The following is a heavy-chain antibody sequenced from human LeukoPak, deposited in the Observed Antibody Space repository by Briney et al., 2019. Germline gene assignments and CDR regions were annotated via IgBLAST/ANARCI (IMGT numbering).Heavy chain of an antibody. Sequence: PGGSLRLSCAASGFTFSSYAMSWVRQAPGKGLEWVSAISGSGGSTYYADSVKGRCTISRDNSKNTLYLQMNSLRAEDTAVYYCAKGEGYCSGGSCYVYFDYWGQGTLVTVSS. CDR1: GFTFSSYA. CDR3: AKGEGYCSGGSCYVYFDY. V-gene: IGHV3-23*01. CDR2: ISGSGGST. J-gene: IGHJ4*02. D-gene: IGHD2-15*01.